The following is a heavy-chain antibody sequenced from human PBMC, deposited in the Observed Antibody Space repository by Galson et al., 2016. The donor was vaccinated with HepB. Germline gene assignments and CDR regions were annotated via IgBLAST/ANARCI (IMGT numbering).Heavy chain of an antibody. CDR1: GFTFSSYA. D-gene: IGHD6-19*01. CDR3: AIPIVSSGWYIFDY. CDR2: SSDSGSTT. J-gene: IGHJ4*02. Sequence: SLRLSCAASGFTFSSYAMTWVRQAPGKGLEWVSLSSDSGSTTYYADSVKGRFTISRDNSRNTLYLQVNSLRAEDTAVYYCAIPIVSSGWYIFDYWGQGTLVTVSP. V-gene: IGHV3-23*01.